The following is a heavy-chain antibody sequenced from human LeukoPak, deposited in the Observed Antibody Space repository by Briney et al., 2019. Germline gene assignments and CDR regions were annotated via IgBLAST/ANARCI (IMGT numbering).Heavy chain of an antibody. J-gene: IGHJ4*02. CDR3: ASRYYDFWSGYQGAFGY. V-gene: IGHV4-39*01. D-gene: IGHD3-3*01. CDR2: IYYSGST. CDR1: GGSISSSSYY. Sequence: SETLSLTCTVSGGSISSSSYYWGWIRQPPGKGLEWIGSIYYSGSTYYNPSLKSRVTISVDTPKNQFSLKLSSVTAADTAVYYCASRYYDFWSGYQGAFGYWGQGTLVTVSS.